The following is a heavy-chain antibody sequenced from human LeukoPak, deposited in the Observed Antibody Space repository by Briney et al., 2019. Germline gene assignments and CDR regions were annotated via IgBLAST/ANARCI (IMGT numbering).Heavy chain of an antibody. D-gene: IGHD3-10*01. CDR3: ARDPTMVRGVIITPGAWFDP. CDR2: INPSGGST. V-gene: IGHV1-46*01. CDR1: GSPFTSYY. J-gene: IGHJ5*02. Sequence: ASVKVSCKASGSPFTSYYMHWVRQAPGQGLGWMGIINPSGGSTSYAQKFQGRVTMTRDTSTSTVYMELSSLRSEDTAVYYCARDPTMVRGVIITPGAWFDPWGQGTLVTVSS.